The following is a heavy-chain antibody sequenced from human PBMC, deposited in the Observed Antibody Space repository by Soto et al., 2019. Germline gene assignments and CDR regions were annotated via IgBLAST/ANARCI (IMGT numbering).Heavy chain of an antibody. CDR2: ISGSGDST. J-gene: IGHJ4*02. CDR1: EFTFSRYA. D-gene: IGHD3-16*01. V-gene: IGHV3-23*01. CDR3: AKDQGDASNTFGL. Sequence: EVRLSESGGGLVQPGGSLRLSCAASEFTFSRYAMIWVRQAPGKGLEWVSTISGSGDSTFYADSVKGRFTVSRDNSEDTLYLQMNSRRAEDTAFYYCAKDQGDASNTFGLWGQGTLVTVSS.